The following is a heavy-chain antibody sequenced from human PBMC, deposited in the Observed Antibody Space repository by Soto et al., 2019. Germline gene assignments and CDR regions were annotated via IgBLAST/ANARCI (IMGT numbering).Heavy chain of an antibody. CDR3: ASVAAATNWFDP. Sequence: LSLTCAVYGASFSGYYWSLIRQPPGKGLEWIGEINHSGSTNYNPSLKSRVTISVDTSKNQFSLKLSSVTAADTAVYYCASVAAATNWFDPWGQGTLVTVSS. D-gene: IGHD6-13*01. J-gene: IGHJ5*02. CDR2: INHSGST. V-gene: IGHV4-34*01. CDR1: GASFSGYY.